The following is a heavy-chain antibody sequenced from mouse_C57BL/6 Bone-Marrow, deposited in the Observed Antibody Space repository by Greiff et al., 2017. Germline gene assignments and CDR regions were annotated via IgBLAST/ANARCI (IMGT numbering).Heavy chain of an antibody. CDR1: GFNIKDYY. Sequence: VQLKQSGAELVKPGASVKLSCTASGFNIKDYYMHWVKQRTEQGLEWIGRIDPEDGEAKYAPKFQGNATITADTSSNTAYLQLSSLTSEDTAVYYCARTRGVYYDYDGFYYAMDYWGQGTSVTVSS. V-gene: IGHV14-2*01. D-gene: IGHD2-4*01. J-gene: IGHJ4*01. CDR3: ARTRGVYYDYDGFYYAMDY. CDR2: IDPEDGEA.